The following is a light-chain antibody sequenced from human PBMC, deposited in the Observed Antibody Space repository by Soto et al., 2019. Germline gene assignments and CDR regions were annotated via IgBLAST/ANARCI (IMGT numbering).Light chain of an antibody. J-gene: IGKJ4*01. CDR2: TLS. CDR1: QSLLHSNGYTY. Sequence: DIVMTQSPLSLPVTPGEPAAISCRSVQSLLHSNGYTYLHWYLQKPGQSPQLLIYTLSYRASGVPDRFSGSGSGTDFTLKISRVEAEDVGVYYCMQRIEFPLTFGGGTKVDIK. CDR3: MQRIEFPLT. V-gene: IGKV2-40*01.